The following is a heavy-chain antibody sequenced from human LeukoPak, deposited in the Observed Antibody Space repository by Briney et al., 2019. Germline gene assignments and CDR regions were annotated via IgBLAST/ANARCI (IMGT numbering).Heavy chain of an antibody. Sequence: GSLRLTCAASGFTFRNYGMHWVRQAPGKGLKWFGEIHHAGSTNYNPSLKSRVTISIDNSKNQFSLMLNSVTAADTAVYYCTRNGYYSLENWSQGTLVTVSS. D-gene: IGHD3-22*01. J-gene: IGHJ4*02. V-gene: IGHV4-4*02. CDR3: TRNGYYSLEN. CDR1: GFTFRNYG. CDR2: IHHAGST.